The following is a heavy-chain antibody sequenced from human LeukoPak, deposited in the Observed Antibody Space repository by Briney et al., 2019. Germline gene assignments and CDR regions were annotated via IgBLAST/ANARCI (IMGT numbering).Heavy chain of an antibody. CDR1: GGSISSGSYY. V-gene: IGHV4-61*02. D-gene: IGHD3-3*01. Sequence: SETLSLTCTVSGGSISSGSYYWSWIRQPAGKGLEWIGRIYTSGSTNYNPSLKSRVTISVDTSKNQFSLKLSSVTAADTAVYYCARATTIFGVVRRSVGYYFDYWGQGTLVTVSS. J-gene: IGHJ4*02. CDR3: ARATTIFGVVRRSVGYYFDY. CDR2: IYTSGST.